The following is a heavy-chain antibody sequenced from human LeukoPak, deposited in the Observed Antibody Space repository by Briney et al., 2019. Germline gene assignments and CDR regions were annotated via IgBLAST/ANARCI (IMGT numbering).Heavy chain of an antibody. Sequence: SGTLPLTCIVSGGSISSSSYFWDWIRQPPGKGLEWIGLIHLSGSTNYNPSFKSRVTLSVDTSKNHFSLRLSSITAADAAVYYCARDGGHEGSGSYLLYWGQGTPVTVSS. CDR2: IHLSGST. D-gene: IGHD3-10*01. CDR1: GGSISSSSYF. CDR3: ARDGGHEGSGSYLLY. J-gene: IGHJ4*02. V-gene: IGHV4-39*07.